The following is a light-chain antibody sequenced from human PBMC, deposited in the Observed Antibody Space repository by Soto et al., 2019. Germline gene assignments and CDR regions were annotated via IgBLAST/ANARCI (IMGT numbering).Light chain of an antibody. CDR3: SSYTSSSSVV. CDR1: SSDVGGYNY. CDR2: EVS. V-gene: IGLV2-14*01. J-gene: IGLJ2*01. Sequence: ALTQPASVSGSPGQSITISCTGTSSDVGGYNYVSWYQQHPGKVPKVLIYEVSVRPSGVSNRFSGSKSGNMASLTISGLQAEDEADYYCSSYTSSSSVVFGGGTKLTVL.